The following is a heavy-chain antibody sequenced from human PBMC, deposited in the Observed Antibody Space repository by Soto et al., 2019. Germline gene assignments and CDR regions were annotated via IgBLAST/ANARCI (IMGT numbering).Heavy chain of an antibody. Sequence: QVQLVESGGGVVQPGRSLRLSCAGSGFTFSIYGMHWVRQAPGKGLEWVAVTWYDGSNQYYADSVKGRFTISRDNSKNTLYLQMNSLRPDDTAVYYCAANFCFWGQGTLVTVS. J-gene: IGHJ4*02. V-gene: IGHV3-33*01. CDR3: AANFCF. CDR2: TWYDGSNQ. CDR1: GFTFSIYG.